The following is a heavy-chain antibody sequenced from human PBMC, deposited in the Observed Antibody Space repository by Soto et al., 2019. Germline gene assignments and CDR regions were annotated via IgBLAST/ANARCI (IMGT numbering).Heavy chain of an antibody. CDR1: GFTFSSYG. Sequence: GGSLRLSCAASGFTFSSYGMHWVRQAPGKGLEWVAVIWYDGSNKYYADSVKGRFTISRDNSKNTLYLQMNSLRAEDTAVFYCARSGIDYGDNEISFDYWGQGTLVTVSS. J-gene: IGHJ4*02. D-gene: IGHD4-17*01. V-gene: IGHV3-33*01. CDR2: IWYDGSNK. CDR3: ARSGIDYGDNEISFDY.